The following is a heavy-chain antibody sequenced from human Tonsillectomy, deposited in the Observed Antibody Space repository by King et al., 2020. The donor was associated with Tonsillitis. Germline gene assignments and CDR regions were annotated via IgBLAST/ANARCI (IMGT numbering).Heavy chain of an antibody. D-gene: IGHD3-3*01. CDR1: GGSFSGYY. CDR2: INHSGST. V-gene: IGHV4-34*01. J-gene: IGHJ4*02. CDR3: ARESNFWSAYLYYFDY. Sequence: VQLQQWGAGLLKPSETLSLTCAVYGGSFSGYYWSWIRQPPGKGLEWIGEINHSGSTNYNPSLKSRVTISVDTSKNQFSLKLSSVTAADTAVYYCARESNFWSAYLYYFDYWGQGTLVTVSS.